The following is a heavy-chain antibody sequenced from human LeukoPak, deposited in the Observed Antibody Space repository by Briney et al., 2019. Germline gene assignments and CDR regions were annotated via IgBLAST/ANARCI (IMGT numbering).Heavy chain of an antibody. D-gene: IGHD4-17*01. Sequence: NPGGSLRLSCAASGFTFTDYTMNWVRQSPGKGLQWVSYVSFGSSYISYADSLKGRFTISRDDAKSSVYLEMTSLRTDDTAVYYCARASTECAVTDGFDTWGPGTLVTVSS. J-gene: IGHJ5*02. CDR2: VSFGSSYI. CDR1: GFTFTDYT. V-gene: IGHV3-21*06. CDR3: ARASTECAVTDGFDT.